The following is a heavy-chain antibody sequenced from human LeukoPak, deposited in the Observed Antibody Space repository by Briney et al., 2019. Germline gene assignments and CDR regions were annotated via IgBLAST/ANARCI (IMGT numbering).Heavy chain of an antibody. CDR3: ARDPTCYYDSSGYYESIGFDY. Sequence: GGSLRLSCAASGFTFSSYWMSWVRQAPGKGLEWVANIKQDGSEKYYVDSVKGRFTISRDNAKNSLYLQMNSLRAEDTAVYYCARDPTCYYDSSGYYESIGFDYWGQGTLVTVSS. D-gene: IGHD3-22*01. V-gene: IGHV3-7*01. J-gene: IGHJ4*02. CDR2: IKQDGSEK. CDR1: GFTFSSYW.